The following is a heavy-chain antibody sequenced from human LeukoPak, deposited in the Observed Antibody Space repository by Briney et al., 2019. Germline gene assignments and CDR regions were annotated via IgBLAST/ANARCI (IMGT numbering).Heavy chain of an antibody. D-gene: IGHD2-21*02. Sequence: GGSLRPSCAGSGFSFSSHGMNWVRQAPGKGLEWVSGISPSGDITYYTDSVRGRFTISRDNFKNTLSLQVNSLRAEDTAMYYCAKDGDWGRYKHWGQGTLVTVSS. CDR1: GFSFSSHG. CDR3: AKDGDWGRYKH. J-gene: IGHJ1*01. CDR2: ISPSGDIT. V-gene: IGHV3-23*01.